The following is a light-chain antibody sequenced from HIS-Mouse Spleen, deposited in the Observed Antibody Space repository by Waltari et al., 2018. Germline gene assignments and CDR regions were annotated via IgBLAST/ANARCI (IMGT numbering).Light chain of an antibody. CDR2: DVS. J-gene: IGLJ3*02. Sequence: QYALTQPRSVSGSPGQSVTISCPGTSSDVGGYNYVSWYQQHPGKAPKLMIYDVSKRPSGVPDRFSGSKSGNTASLTISGLQAEDEADYYCCSYAGSYTWVFGGGTKLTVL. V-gene: IGLV2-11*01. CDR3: CSYAGSYTWV. CDR1: SSDVGGYNY.